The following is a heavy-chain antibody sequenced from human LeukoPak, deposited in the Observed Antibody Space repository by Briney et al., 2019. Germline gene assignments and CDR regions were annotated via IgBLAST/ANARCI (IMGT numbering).Heavy chain of an antibody. J-gene: IGHJ3*02. CDR2: ISGSGGST. V-gene: IGHV3-23*01. Sequence: GGSLRLSCAASGFTFSSYSMNWVRQAPGEGLEWVSAISGSGGSTYYADSVKGRFTISRDNSKNTLYLQMNSLRAEDTAVYYCAKGASDCSSTSCYPLDAFDIWGQGTMVTVSS. D-gene: IGHD2-2*01. CDR1: GFTFSSYS. CDR3: AKGASDCSSTSCYPLDAFDI.